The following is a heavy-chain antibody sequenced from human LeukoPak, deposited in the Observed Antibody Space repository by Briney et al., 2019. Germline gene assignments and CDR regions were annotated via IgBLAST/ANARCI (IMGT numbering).Heavy chain of an antibody. CDR1: GFTFSSYA. CDR2: ISSRSSTI. J-gene: IGHJ4*02. D-gene: IGHD3-10*01. CDR3: ARGPTPSFYYGSGSYYSLDY. Sequence: PGRSLRLSCAASGFTFSSYAMHWVRQAPGKGPEWVSYISSRSSTIYYADSVKGRFTISRDNAKNSLYLQMNSLRAEDTAVYYCARGPTPSFYYGSGSYYSLDYWGQGTLVTVS. V-gene: IGHV3-48*04.